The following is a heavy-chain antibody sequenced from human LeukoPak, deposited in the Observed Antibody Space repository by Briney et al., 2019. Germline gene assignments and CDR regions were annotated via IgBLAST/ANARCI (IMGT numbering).Heavy chain of an antibody. CDR1: GGSISSYY. Sequence: PSETLSLTCTVSGGSISSYYWSWIRQPPGKGLEWIGYIYYSGNTNSNPSLKSRITMPIDTSKNHFSLRLSSVTAADTAVYYCARVGDGTFDIWGRGTMVIVSS. CDR3: ARVGDGTFDI. V-gene: IGHV4-59*01. J-gene: IGHJ3*02. D-gene: IGHD3-16*01. CDR2: IYYSGNT.